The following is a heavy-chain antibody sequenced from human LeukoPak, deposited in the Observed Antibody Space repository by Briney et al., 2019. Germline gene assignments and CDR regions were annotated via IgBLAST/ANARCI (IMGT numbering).Heavy chain of an antibody. V-gene: IGHV4-59*12. CDR1: GGSISSYY. J-gene: IGHJ4*02. Sequence: PSETLSLTCTVSGGSISSYYWSWIRQPPGKGLEWIGYIYYSGSTNYNPSLKSRVTISVDTSKNQFSLKLSSVTAADTAVYYCARDRPNYYDSSGHFDYWGQGTLVTVSS. CDR2: IYYSGST. D-gene: IGHD3-22*01. CDR3: ARDRPNYYDSSGHFDY.